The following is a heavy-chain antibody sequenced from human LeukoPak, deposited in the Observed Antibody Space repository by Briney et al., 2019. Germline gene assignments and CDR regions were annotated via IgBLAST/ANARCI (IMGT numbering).Heavy chain of an antibody. Sequence: SGGSLRLSCAASGFTFSSYAMSWVRQAPGKGLEWVSTISGGGGSTYYADSVKGRFTISRDNAKNSLYLQMNSLRAEDTAVYYCARSDVKGSSSSWGQGTLVTVSS. CDR1: GFTFSSYA. J-gene: IGHJ5*02. D-gene: IGHD6-13*01. CDR3: ARSDVKGSSSS. V-gene: IGHV3-23*01. CDR2: ISGGGGST.